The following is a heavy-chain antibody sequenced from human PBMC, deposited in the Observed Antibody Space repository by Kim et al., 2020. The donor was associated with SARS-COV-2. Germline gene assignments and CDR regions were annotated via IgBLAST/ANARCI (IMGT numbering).Heavy chain of an antibody. Sequence: SETLSLTCAVSGGSLSSYNWWSWVRQPPGKGLEWIGHIHYSGSTKYNPSLKSRVTISADKSNNQFSLKLTSVTAADTAVYYCASGEGDYNFLSGYYSPFFYHWGQGTLVTVSS. V-gene: IGHV4-4*02. D-gene: IGHD3-3*01. CDR2: IHYSGST. CDR3: ASGEGDYNFLSGYYSPFFYH. J-gene: IGHJ4*02. CDR1: GGSLSSYNW.